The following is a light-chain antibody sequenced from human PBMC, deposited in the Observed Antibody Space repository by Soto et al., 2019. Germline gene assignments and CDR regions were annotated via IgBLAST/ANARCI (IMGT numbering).Light chain of an antibody. CDR2: DIS. CDR1: QSLGSL. V-gene: IGKV3-11*01. CDR3: QQRARWPLT. Sequence: DIVLTQSPATLSLSPGDRVTLSCRASQSLGSLLAWYQQKPGQAPRLLIYDISNRDTGIPARFSGSGSGTDFTLTISSLEPEDFAVYFCQQRARWPLTFGGGTKVEIK. J-gene: IGKJ4*01.